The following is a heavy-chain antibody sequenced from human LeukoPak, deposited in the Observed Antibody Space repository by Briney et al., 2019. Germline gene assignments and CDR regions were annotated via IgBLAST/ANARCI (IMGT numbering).Heavy chain of an antibody. CDR3: ARARVGTGINFDY. V-gene: IGHV4-4*09. J-gene: IGHJ4*02. D-gene: IGHD5-18*01. CDR2: IYTSGST. Sequence: SETLSLACTVSGGSISSYYWSWIRQPPGKGLEWIGYIYTSGSTNYNPSLKSRVTISVDTSKNQFSLKLSSVTAADTAVYYCARARVGTGINFDYWGQGTLVTVSS. CDR1: GGSISSYY.